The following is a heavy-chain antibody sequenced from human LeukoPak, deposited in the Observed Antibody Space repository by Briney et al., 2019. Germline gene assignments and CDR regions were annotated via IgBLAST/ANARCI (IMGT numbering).Heavy chain of an antibody. J-gene: IGHJ4*02. CDR2: IYPGDSDS. D-gene: IGHD3-22*01. V-gene: IGHV5-51*01. CDR1: GYTFSTYW. CDR3: ARHRYDSAYYADY. Sequence: GESLKISCKGSGYTFSTYWIGWVRQMAGKGLEWMGMIYPGDSDSRYSPSFQGQVTISADKSTSTAYLQWNSLKASDSGIYYCARHRYDSAYYADYWGQGTLVTVSS.